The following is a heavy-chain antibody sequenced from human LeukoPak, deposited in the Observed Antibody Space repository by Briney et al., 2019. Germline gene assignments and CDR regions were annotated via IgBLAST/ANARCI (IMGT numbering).Heavy chain of an antibody. CDR1: GGSISSYY. Sequence: PSETLSLTCTVSGGSISSYYLSWIRQPPGKGLEWIGYIYYSGSTNYNPSLKSRVTISVDTSKNQFSLKLSSVTAADTAVYYCARGPPTSYWGQGTLVTVSS. V-gene: IGHV4-59*01. CDR3: ARGPPTSY. J-gene: IGHJ4*02. CDR2: IYYSGST.